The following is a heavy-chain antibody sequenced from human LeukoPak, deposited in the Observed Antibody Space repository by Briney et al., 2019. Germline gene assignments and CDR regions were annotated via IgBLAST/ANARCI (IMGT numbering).Heavy chain of an antibody. CDR1: GYTFTSYD. V-gene: IGHV1-8*01. D-gene: IGHD4-17*01. CDR2: MNPNSGST. J-gene: IGHJ3*02. CDR3: ERVLGVYGDLDI. Sequence: ASVKVSCKASGYTFTSYDINWVRQATGQGLEWMGWMNPNSGSTGYAQKFQGRVTMTRDTSISTAYMELSSLRSEDTAVYYCERVLGVYGDLDIWGQGTMVTVSS.